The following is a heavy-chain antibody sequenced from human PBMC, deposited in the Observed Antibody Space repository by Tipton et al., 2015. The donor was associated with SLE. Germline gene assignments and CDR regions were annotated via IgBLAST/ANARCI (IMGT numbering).Heavy chain of an antibody. CDR3: AKDPLTSGDY. J-gene: IGHJ4*02. CDR2: IYSGGST. V-gene: IGHV3-23*03. CDR1: GFTFSSYA. Sequence: GSLRLSCAASGFTFSSYAMSWVRQAPGKGLEWVSVIYSGGSTYYADSVKGRFTISRDNSKNTLYLQMNSLRAEDTAVYYCAKDPLTSGDYWGQGTLVPASS. D-gene: IGHD3-9*01.